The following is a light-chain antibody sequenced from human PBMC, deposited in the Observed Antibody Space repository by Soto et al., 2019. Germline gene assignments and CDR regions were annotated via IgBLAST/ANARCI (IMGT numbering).Light chain of an antibody. CDR3: LQSYRTLWT. CDR2: AAS. Sequence: DIQMTQSPSSLSASVGDRVTITCRARQSISRYLNWYLQKPGKAPKLLIFAASTLQSGVPSRFSGSGSGTNFTLTISSLQREDFATYYCLQSYRTLWTFGRGTQVEIK. CDR1: QSISRY. J-gene: IGKJ1*01. V-gene: IGKV1-39*01.